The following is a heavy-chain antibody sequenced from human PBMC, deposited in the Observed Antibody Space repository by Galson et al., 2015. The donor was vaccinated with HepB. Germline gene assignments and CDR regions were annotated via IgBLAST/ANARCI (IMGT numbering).Heavy chain of an antibody. V-gene: IGHV7-4-1*02. Sequence: SCKASGYTFTDYVVNWVRQAPGQGLEWMGWMNTNTGKPTYAPGFAGRFVFSLATSVTTAYLQISSLETDDTAVYYCARSPLRFLDWLPYYDYYYMDVWGEGTTGTVSS. CDR3: ARSPLRFLDWLPYYDYYYMDV. D-gene: IGHD3-3*01. CDR2: MNTNTGKP. CDR1: GYTFTDYV. J-gene: IGHJ6*03.